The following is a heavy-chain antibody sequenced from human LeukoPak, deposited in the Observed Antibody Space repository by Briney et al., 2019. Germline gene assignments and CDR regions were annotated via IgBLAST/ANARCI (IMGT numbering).Heavy chain of an antibody. D-gene: IGHD3-3*01. V-gene: IGHV1-69*04. J-gene: IGHJ6*02. CDR1: GGTFSSYA. CDR2: IIPILGIA. Sequence: ASVKVSCKASGGTFSSYAISWVRQAPGQGLEWMGRIIPILGIANYAQKFQGRVTITADKSTSTAYMELSSLRSEDTAVYYCARVFLEYMRGDLYYHYGMDVWGQGTTVTVSS. CDR3: ARVFLEYMRGDLYYHYGMDV.